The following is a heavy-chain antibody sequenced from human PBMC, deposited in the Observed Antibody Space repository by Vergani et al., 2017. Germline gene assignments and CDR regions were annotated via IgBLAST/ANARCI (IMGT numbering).Heavy chain of an antibody. CDR3: ARDPKSYCSGGSCFSVWGAFDI. CDR2: ISHSGST. J-gene: IGHJ3*02. CDR1: GDSFRSNKW. V-gene: IGHV4-4*03. D-gene: IGHD2-15*01. Sequence: QVQLQESGPGLVKPPGTLSLTCAVSGDSFRSNKWWTWVRQSPGKTLEWIGEISHSGSTNYNPSLKGRVTLSLDTSKNQFSLRLSSVTAADTAVYYCARDPKSYCSGGSCFSVWGAFDIWGRGTTVTVPS.